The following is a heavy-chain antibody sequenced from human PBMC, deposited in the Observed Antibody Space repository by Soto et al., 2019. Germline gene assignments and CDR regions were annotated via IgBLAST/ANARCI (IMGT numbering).Heavy chain of an antibody. CDR3: ARDRGYYDSSRYLGRALDI. CDR1: GYTFTSYG. CDR2: ISAYNGDT. Sequence: QVQLVQSGAEVKKPGASVKVSCKASGYTFTSYGISWVRQAPGQGLDWMGWISAYNGDTNYPDKLQGRVTMKTDTSTSTAYMELRSLRSDDTPVYYCARDRGYYDSSRYLGRALDIWGQGTMVTVSS. D-gene: IGHD3-22*01. V-gene: IGHV1-18*01. J-gene: IGHJ3*02.